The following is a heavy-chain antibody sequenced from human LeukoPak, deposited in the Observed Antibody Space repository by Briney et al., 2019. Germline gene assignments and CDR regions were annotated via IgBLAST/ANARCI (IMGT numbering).Heavy chain of an antibody. CDR3: AKDQGYSYGYGPWYFDL. CDR1: GFTFSSYA. J-gene: IGHJ2*01. Sequence: GGSLRLSCAASGFTFSSYAMSRVRQAPGKGLEWVSAISGSGGSTYYADSVKGRFTISRDNSKNTLYLQMNSLRAEDTAVYYCAKDQGYSYGYGPWYFDLWGRGTLVTVSS. CDR2: ISGSGGST. V-gene: IGHV3-23*01. D-gene: IGHD5-18*01.